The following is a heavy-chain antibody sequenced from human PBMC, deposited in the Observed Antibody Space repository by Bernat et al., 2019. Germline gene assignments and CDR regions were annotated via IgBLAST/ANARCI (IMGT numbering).Heavy chain of an antibody. CDR2: ISYDGSNK. Sequence: QVRLVESGGGVVQPGRSLRLSCAASGFTFSSYGMHWVRQAPGKGLEWVAVISYDGSNKYYADSVKGRFTISRDNSKNTLYLQMNSLRAEDTAVYYCAKDSSGWGDYFDYWGQGTLVTVSS. CDR1: GFTFSSYG. J-gene: IGHJ4*02. CDR3: AKDSSGWGDYFDY. V-gene: IGHV3-30*18. D-gene: IGHD6-19*01.